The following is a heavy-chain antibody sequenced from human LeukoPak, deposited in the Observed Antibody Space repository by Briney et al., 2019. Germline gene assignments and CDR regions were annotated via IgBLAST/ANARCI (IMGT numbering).Heavy chain of an antibody. J-gene: IGHJ4*02. CDR3: AREKVVVVTGFDY. CDR2: ISYDGSNK. D-gene: IGHD3-22*01. CDR1: GFTFSSYA. V-gene: IGHV3-30-3*01. Sequence: GRSLRLSCAASGFTFSSYAMHRVRQAPGKGLEWVAVISYDGSNKYYADSVKGRFTISRDNSKNTLYLQMNSLRAEDTAVYYCAREKVVVVTGFDYWGQGTLVTVSS.